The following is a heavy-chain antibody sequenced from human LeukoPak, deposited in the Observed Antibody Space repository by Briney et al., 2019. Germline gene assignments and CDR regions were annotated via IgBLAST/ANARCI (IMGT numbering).Heavy chain of an antibody. Sequence: RPGGSLRLSCAASGFTFSSYGMHWVRQAPGKGLEWVSGISWNSGSIGYADSVKGRFTISRDNAKNSLYLQMNSLRAEDTALYYCAKDLHDSSYYGMDVWGQGTTVTVSS. J-gene: IGHJ6*02. CDR3: AKDLHDSSYYGMDV. CDR1: GFTFSSYG. CDR2: ISWNSGSI. D-gene: IGHD3-22*01. V-gene: IGHV3-9*01.